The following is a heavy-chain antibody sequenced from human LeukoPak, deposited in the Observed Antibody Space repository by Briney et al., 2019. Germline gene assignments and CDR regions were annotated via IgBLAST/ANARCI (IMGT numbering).Heavy chain of an antibody. J-gene: IGHJ4*02. CDR1: GFTFSSYG. Sequence: GGSLRLSCAASGFTFSSYGMHWVRQAPGKGLEWVASIRYDGSAKYYADSVKGRFTISRDKSKNTVYMEMNSLRAADTAVYYCAKVDFDYWGQGTLVTVSS. CDR2: IRYDGSAK. V-gene: IGHV3-30*02. CDR3: AKVDFDY.